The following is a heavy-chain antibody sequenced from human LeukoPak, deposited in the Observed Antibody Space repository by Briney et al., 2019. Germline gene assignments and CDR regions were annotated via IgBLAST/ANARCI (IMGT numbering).Heavy chain of an antibody. CDR2: MNPNSGNT. Sequence: GASVKVSCKASGYTFTSYDINWVRQATGQGLEWMGWMNPNSGNTGYARKFQGRVTMTRNTSISTAYMELSSLRSEDTAVYYCARAVRKSGGVVITYCCDYWGQGTLVTVSS. D-gene: IGHD3-22*01. V-gene: IGHV1-8*01. CDR3: ARAVRKSGGVVITYCCDY. CDR1: GYTFTSYD. J-gene: IGHJ4*02.